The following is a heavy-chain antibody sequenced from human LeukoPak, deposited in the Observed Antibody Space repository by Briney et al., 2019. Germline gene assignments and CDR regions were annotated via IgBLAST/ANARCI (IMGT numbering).Heavy chain of an antibody. CDR2: INPNSGGT. CDR1: GYTFTGYY. J-gene: IGHJ5*02. Sequence: GASVKVSCKASGYTFTGYYMHWVRQAPGQGLEWMGWINPNSGGTNYAQKFQGRVTMTRDTSISTAYMELSRLGSDDTAVYYCARSYCSSTSCSVNNWFDPWGQGTLVTVSS. D-gene: IGHD2-2*01. CDR3: ARSYCSSTSCSVNNWFDP. V-gene: IGHV1-2*02.